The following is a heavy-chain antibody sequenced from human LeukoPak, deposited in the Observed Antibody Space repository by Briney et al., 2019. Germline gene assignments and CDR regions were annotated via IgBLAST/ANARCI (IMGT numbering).Heavy chain of an antibody. V-gene: IGHV4-59*01. CDR1: GDSISNYY. Sequence: SETLSLTCTVSGDSISNYYWNWIRQPPGKGLEWIGYIYYTGSTNYNPSLKSRVTMSVDTSKNQFTLNLKSVTPEDTAVYYCARAGLAGGFFDYWGQGTLVTVS. CDR3: ARAGLAGGFFDY. J-gene: IGHJ4*02. D-gene: IGHD3-3*02. CDR2: IYYTGST.